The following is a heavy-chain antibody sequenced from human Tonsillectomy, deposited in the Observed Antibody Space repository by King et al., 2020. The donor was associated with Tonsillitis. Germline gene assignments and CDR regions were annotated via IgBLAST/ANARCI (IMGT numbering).Heavy chain of an antibody. D-gene: IGHD3-22*01. Sequence: VQLVESGGGVVQPGRSLRLSCAASGFTFSSYAMHWVRQAPGKGLEWVAVTSYDGSNKYYADSVKGRITISRDNSKNTLYLQMNSLRVEDTAIYYCARDWGPDSIGYHYDYYYSMDVWGQGTTVTVSS. CDR2: TSYDGSNK. J-gene: IGHJ6*02. V-gene: IGHV3-30*04. CDR1: GFTFSSYA. CDR3: ARDWGPDSIGYHYDYYYSMDV.